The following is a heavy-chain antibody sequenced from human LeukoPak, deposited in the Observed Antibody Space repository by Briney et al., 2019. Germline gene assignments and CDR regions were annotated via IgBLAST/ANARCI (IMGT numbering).Heavy chain of an antibody. CDR3: ARGLITMIVVVENWFDP. Sequence: ASVKVSCKASGYTFTGYYMHWVRQAPGQGLEWMGWINPNSGGTNYAQKFQGRVTMTRDTSISTAYMELSRLRSDDTAVYYCARGLITMIVVVENWFDPWGQGTPVTVSS. CDR1: GYTFTGYY. J-gene: IGHJ5*02. V-gene: IGHV1-2*02. D-gene: IGHD3-22*01. CDR2: INPNSGGT.